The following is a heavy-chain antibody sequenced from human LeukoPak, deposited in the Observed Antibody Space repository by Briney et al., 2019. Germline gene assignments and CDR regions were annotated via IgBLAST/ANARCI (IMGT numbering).Heavy chain of an antibody. CDR2: ITNSGNSK. D-gene: IGHD3-22*01. V-gene: IGHV3-11*06. Sequence: GGSRSLSCASSGFPFSDYYISWIREPPGKVLEWAYYITNSGNSKSYADSVKGRFTISKDNTKNSLYLQMNSLSAEDTAVYCCSRTKSSGYLRFDYWGQGILVTVSS. CDR3: SRTKSSGYLRFDY. J-gene: IGHJ4*02. CDR1: GFPFSDYY.